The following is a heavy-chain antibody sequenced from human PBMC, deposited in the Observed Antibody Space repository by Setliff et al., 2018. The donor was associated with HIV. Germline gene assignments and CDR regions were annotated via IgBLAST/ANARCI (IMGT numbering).Heavy chain of an antibody. CDR3: ARYDSSGYYPSNYYYGMDV. J-gene: IGHJ6*02. CDR1: GGTFSSYA. V-gene: IGHV1-18*01. CDR2: ISANNGNT. D-gene: IGHD3-22*01. Sequence: WASVKVSCKASGGTFSSYAINWVRQAPGQGLEWMGWISANNGNTNYAQKLQGRVTMTTDTSTSTVYMELRSLRSDDTAVYYCARYDSSGYYPSNYYYGMDVWGQGTTVTVSS.